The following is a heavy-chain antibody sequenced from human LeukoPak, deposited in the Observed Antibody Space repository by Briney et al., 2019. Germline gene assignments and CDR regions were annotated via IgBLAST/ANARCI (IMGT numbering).Heavy chain of an antibody. J-gene: IGHJ4*02. Sequence: GGSLRLSCAASGFTFNSCGMHWVRQAPGRGLEWVAFIRRDGRDEDYAAAVKGRFTVSRDNSRNTLYLQMNGLRPEDTGLYYCAKDRDGGNFFFDYWGQGTLATVSS. CDR2: IRRDGRDE. V-gene: IGHV3-30*02. D-gene: IGHD4-23*01. CDR3: AKDRDGGNFFFDY. CDR1: GFTFNSCG.